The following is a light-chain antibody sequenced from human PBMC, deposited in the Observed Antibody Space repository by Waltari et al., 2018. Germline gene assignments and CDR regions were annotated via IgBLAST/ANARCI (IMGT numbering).Light chain of an antibody. V-gene: IGKV3-20*01. J-gene: IGKJ1*01. CDR3: QHYVRLPVT. CDR1: ESVGRT. Sequence: EIVLTQSPGTLSLSPGERATLSCRASESVGRTLAWYQKKPGQAPRLLIYGASSRASGIADRFSGSGSGTDFSLTISRLEPEDFAVYYCQHYVRLPVTFGQGTKVDIK. CDR2: GAS.